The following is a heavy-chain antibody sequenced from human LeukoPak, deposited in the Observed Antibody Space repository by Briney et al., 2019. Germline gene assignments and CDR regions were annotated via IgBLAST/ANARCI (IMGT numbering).Heavy chain of an antibody. D-gene: IGHD5-18*01. CDR1: GYSIISGYY. CDR3: AREGAYSYHDY. CDR2: IYHGGIT. V-gene: IGHV4-38-2*02. J-gene: IGHJ4*02. Sequence: SETLCLTCSVSGYSIISGYYWGWIRQPPGRGLEWIGSIYHGGITYYTPSLKSRVTISVDTSKNQLSLKLSYVTAADTAFYYCAREGAYSYHDYWGQGTLVTVSS.